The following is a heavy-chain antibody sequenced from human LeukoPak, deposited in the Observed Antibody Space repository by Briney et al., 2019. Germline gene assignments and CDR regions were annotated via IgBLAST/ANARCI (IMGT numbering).Heavy chain of an antibody. J-gene: IGHJ5*02. CDR2: IWYDGSNK. CDR3: ARDWLRGPTENWFDP. V-gene: IGHV3-33*01. D-gene: IGHD5-12*01. Sequence: GGSLRLSCAASGFTFSSYGMHWVRQAPGKGLEWVAVIWYDGSNKYYADSVKGRFTISRDNSKDTLYLQMNSLRAEDTAVYYCARDWLRGPTENWFDPWGQGTLVTVSS. CDR1: GFTFSSYG.